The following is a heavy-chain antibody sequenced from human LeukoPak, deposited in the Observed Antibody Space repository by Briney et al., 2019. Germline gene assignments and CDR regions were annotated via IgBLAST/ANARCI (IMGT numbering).Heavy chain of an antibody. CDR1: GFTFSTYA. J-gene: IGHJ3*02. CDR2: ISGSGGST. CDR3: AKGILIFGVVPYDAFDI. D-gene: IGHD3-3*01. Sequence: GGSLRLSCATSGFTFSTYAMSWVRQAPGKGLEWVSAISGSGGSTYYADSVKGRFTISRDNSKNTLYLQMNSLRAEDTAVYYCAKGILIFGVVPYDAFDIWGQGTMVTVSS. V-gene: IGHV3-23*01.